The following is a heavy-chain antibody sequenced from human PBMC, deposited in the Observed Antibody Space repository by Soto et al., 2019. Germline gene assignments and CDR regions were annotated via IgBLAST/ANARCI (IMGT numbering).Heavy chain of an antibody. CDR1: VFTFSDYW. D-gene: IGHD3-22*01. V-gene: IGHV3-7*03. J-gene: IGHJ4*02. CDR2: IKQDESEK. CDR3: ARGDYFARRFEY. Sequence: VGSLRLSCASSVFTFSDYWMSCVREAPGKGLEWVATIKQDESEKYYVDSVKGRFTVYRDNAKNSLYLQMNSLRAEDTAVYYCARGDYFARRFEYRGQGALITVSS.